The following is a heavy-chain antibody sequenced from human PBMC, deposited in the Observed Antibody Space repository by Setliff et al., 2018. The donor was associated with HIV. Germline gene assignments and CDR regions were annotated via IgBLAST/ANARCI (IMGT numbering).Heavy chain of an antibody. CDR1: GFTFSSYA. V-gene: IGHV3-7*03. D-gene: IGHD6-6*01. Sequence: PGGSLRLSCAVSGFTFSSYAMNWVRQAPGKGLEWVANINGDGSEKYYVDSVKGRFTISRDNVGNSVFLQMNTLRAEDTAVYYCTIGHYVSSSEWGPGTLVTVSS. J-gene: IGHJ4*02. CDR3: TIGHYVSSSE. CDR2: INGDGSEK.